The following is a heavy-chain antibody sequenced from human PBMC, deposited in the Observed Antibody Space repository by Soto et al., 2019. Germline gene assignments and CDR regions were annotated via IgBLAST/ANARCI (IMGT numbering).Heavy chain of an antibody. CDR1: GYTFTSYW. CDR2: IDPGDSQT. Sequence: EVQLVQSGAELKKPGESLRISCKGSGYTFTSYWITWVRQMPGKGLEWMGRIDPGDSQTNYSPALQGHVTISADKSIRTAYLQGSSLKASDTAMYYCVAYGDYVEGWGQGTLVTVSS. CDR3: VAYGDYVEG. J-gene: IGHJ4*02. V-gene: IGHV5-10-1*01. D-gene: IGHD4-17*01.